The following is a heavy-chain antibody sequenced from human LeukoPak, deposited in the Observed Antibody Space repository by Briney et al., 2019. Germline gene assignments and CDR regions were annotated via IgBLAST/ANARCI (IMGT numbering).Heavy chain of an antibody. CDR3: TTKKSGYDILTGYYELDY. V-gene: IGHV3-15*01. D-gene: IGHD3-9*01. J-gene: IGHJ4*02. CDR2: IKSKTDGGTT. CDR1: GFTFSNAW. Sequence: GGSLRLSCAAPGFTFSNAWMSWVRQAPGKGLEWVGRIKSKTDGGTTDYAAPVKGRFTISRDDSKNTLYLQMNSLKTEDTAVYYCTTKKSGYDILTGYYELDYWGQGTLVTVSS.